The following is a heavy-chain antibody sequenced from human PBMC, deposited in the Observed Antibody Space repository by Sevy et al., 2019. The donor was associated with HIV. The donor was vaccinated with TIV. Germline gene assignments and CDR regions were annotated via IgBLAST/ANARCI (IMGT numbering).Heavy chain of an antibody. V-gene: IGHV4-30-4*08. CDR2: ISDTGNT. CDR1: GGSISSGNYY. J-gene: IGHJ5*02. Sequence: SETLSLTCTVSGGSISSGNYYWHWIRQPPGKGLEWIGYISDTGNTYYNPSLKSPVTISVDTSNNQFSLRLTSVTAADAAVYYWARDATEYTSSSGWFDPWGQGTLVTVSS. D-gene: IGHD6-6*01. CDR3: ARDATEYTSSSGWFDP.